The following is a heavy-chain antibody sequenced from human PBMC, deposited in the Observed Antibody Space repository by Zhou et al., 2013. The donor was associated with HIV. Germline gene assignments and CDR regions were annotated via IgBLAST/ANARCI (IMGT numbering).Heavy chain of an antibody. CDR3: ARDPRRLPVASGYYYYYMDV. D-gene: IGHD2-2*01. Sequence: QVQLVQSGVEVKRPGASVKVSCKASGYTLTSYGITWVRQAPGQGLEWMGWISTYNGETNYAQKVQDRVTMTTDTSTSTAYMELRGLKSDDTAVYYCARDPRRLPVASGYYYYYMDVWGKGTTVTVSS. V-gene: IGHV1-18*04. CDR2: ISTYNGET. CDR1: GYTLTSYG. J-gene: IGHJ6*03.